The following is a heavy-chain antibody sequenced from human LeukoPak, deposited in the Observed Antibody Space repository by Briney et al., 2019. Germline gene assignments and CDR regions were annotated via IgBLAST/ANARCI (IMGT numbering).Heavy chain of an antibody. Sequence: GGSLRLSRVASGFTFSSYWMHWVRQDPVKGLVWVSRINSDGTSTTYADSVKGRFTISRDNAEKTVYLQMDSLTADDSAVYYCARDVDFDYWGQGTLVTVSS. J-gene: IGHJ4*02. CDR3: ARDVDFDY. CDR1: GFTFSSYW. CDR2: INSDGTST. V-gene: IGHV3-74*01.